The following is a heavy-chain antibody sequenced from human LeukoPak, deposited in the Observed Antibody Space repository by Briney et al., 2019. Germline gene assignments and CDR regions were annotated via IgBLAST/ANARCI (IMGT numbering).Heavy chain of an antibody. CDR3: AKDPYASSSAFDI. J-gene: IGHJ3*02. CDR1: GFTFDDYA. V-gene: IGHV3-9*01. Sequence: GGSLRLSCAASGFTFDDYAMHWVRQAPGKGLEWVSGISWNSGSIGYADSVKGRFTISRDNAKNSLYLQMNSLRAEDTALYYCAKDPYASSSAFDIWGQGTMVTVSS. D-gene: IGHD2-2*01. CDR2: ISWNSGSI.